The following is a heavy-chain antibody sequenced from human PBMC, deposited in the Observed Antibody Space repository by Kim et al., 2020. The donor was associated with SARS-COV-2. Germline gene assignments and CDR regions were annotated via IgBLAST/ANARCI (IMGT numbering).Heavy chain of an antibody. J-gene: IGHJ6*02. Sequence: ADSLKGRFPISRDNSKNTLYLQMNSLRPEDTAVYYCAKAPHYYYYYGMDVMGHGTTVTVSS. V-gene: IGHV3-23*01. CDR3: AKAPHYYYYYGMDV.